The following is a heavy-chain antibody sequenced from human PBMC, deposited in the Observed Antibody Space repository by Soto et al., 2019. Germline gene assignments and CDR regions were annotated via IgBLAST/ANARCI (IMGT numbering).Heavy chain of an antibody. Sequence: QVQLQESGPGLVKPSETLSLTGTVSGGSISSYYWSWIRQPPGKGLEWIGYIYYSGSTNYNPSLKSRVTISVDTSKNQFSLKLSSVTAADTAVYYCARYSSSWSYYYYGMDVWGQGTTVTVSS. CDR2: IYYSGST. V-gene: IGHV4-59*01. D-gene: IGHD6-13*01. J-gene: IGHJ6*02. CDR3: ARYSSSWSYYYYGMDV. CDR1: GGSISSYY.